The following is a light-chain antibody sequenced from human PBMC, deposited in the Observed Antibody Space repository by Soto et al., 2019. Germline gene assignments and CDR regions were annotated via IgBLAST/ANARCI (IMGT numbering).Light chain of an antibody. Sequence: EIVMTQSPATLSVSPGERATPSCRASQSVSSNLAWYQQKPGQAPRLLIYGASTRATGIPDRFSGSGSGTDFTLTISRLEPEDFAVYYCQQYGSSPSFGGGTKVDIK. CDR3: QQYGSSPS. CDR1: QSVSSN. V-gene: IGKV3-20*01. J-gene: IGKJ4*01. CDR2: GAS.